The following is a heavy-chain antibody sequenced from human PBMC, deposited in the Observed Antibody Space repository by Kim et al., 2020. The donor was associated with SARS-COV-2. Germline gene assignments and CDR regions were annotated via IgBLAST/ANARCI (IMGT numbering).Heavy chain of an antibody. D-gene: IGHD3-22*01. CDR2: IWYDGSNK. J-gene: IGHJ3*02. CDR1: GFTFSSYG. V-gene: IGHV3-33*06. Sequence: GGSLRLSCAASGFTFSSYGMHWVRQAPGKGLEWVAVIWYDGSNKYYADSVKGRFTISRDNSKNTLYLQMNSLRAEDTAVYYCAKDDSSGYYVGEVGFDIWGQGTMVTVSS. CDR3: AKDDSSGYYVGEVGFDI.